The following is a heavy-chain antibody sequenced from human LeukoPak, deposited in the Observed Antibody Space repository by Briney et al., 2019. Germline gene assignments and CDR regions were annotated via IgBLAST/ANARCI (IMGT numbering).Heavy chain of an antibody. CDR3: ARDGVVPAAMRWYYYYYYMDV. J-gene: IGHJ6*03. CDR1: GGSISSYY. Sequence: PSETLSLTCTVSGGSISSYYWSWIRQPAGKGLEWIGRIYTSGSTNYNPSLKSRVTMSVDTSKNQFSLKLSSVTAADTAVYYCARDGVVPAAMRWYYYYYYMDVWGKGTTVTLSS. D-gene: IGHD2-2*01. CDR2: IYTSGST. V-gene: IGHV4-4*07.